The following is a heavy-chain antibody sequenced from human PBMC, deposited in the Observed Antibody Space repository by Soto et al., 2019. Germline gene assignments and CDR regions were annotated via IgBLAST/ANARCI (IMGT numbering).Heavy chain of an antibody. CDR1: GYSFTSYW. CDR3: ARWVDSGYGSGSDAFDI. CDR2: IDPSDSYT. Sequence: GESLKISCKGSGYSFTSYWISWVRQMPGKGLEWMGRIDPSDSYTNYSPSFQGHVTISADKSISTAYLQWSSLKASDTAMYYCARWVDSGYGSGSDAFDIWGQGTMVTVSS. J-gene: IGHJ3*02. D-gene: IGHD3-10*01. V-gene: IGHV5-10-1*01.